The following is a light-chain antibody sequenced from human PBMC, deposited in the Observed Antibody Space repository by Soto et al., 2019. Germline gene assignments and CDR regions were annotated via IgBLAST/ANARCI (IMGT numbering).Light chain of an antibody. CDR2: SAS. Sequence: DFQMTQSPSSLSASVGDRVSITCRASQSIGSSLNWYQQKPGKAPKLLIYSASTLQGGGPSRFSGSGSGTDFTLTISSLQPEDFATYYCQQSYPAPFTFGPGTKVAVK. J-gene: IGKJ3*01. CDR3: QQSYPAPFT. V-gene: IGKV1-39*01. CDR1: QSIGSS.